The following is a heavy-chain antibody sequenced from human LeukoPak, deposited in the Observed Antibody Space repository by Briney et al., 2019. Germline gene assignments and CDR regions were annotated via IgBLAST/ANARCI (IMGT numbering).Heavy chain of an antibody. CDR1: GFTFDDYA. CDR3: AKAYSYGVNGYFDY. J-gene: IGHJ4*02. D-gene: IGHD5-18*01. V-gene: IGHV3-9*03. Sequence: GGSLRLSCAASGFTFDDYAMHWVRQAPGKGLEWVSGISWNSGSIGYADSVKGRFTISRDNAKNSLYLQMNSLRAEDMALYYCAKAYSYGVNGYFDYWGQGTLVTVSS. CDR2: ISWNSGSI.